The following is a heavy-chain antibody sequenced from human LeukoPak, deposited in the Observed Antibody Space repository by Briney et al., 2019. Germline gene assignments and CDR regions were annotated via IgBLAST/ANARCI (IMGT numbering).Heavy chain of an antibody. V-gene: IGHV3-15*01. CDR1: GFPFSKAW. CDR2: IKSKTDGGTT. J-gene: IGHJ4*02. CDR3: TGDNFDSSVKFDY. D-gene: IGHD3-22*01. Sequence: GGSLRLSCVVFGSGFPFSKAWMSWVRQAPGKGLEWVGRIKSKTDGGTTDYAAPVKGRFTISRDDSKNTAYLQMNSLKTEDTAVYYCTGDNFDSSVKFDYWGQGTLVTVSS.